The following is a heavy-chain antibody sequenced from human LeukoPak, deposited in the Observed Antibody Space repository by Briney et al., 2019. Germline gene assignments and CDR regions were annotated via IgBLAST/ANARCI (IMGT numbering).Heavy chain of an antibody. D-gene: IGHD2-15*01. Sequence: GGSLRLSCAASGFTFDDYAMHWVRQAPGKGLEWVSGISWNSGSIGYADSVKGRFTISRDNAKNSLYLQMNSLRAEDTALYYCARGRGGYCSGGSCYFDYWGQGTLVTVSS. V-gene: IGHV3-9*01. J-gene: IGHJ4*02. CDR2: ISWNSGSI. CDR3: ARGRGGYCSGGSCYFDY. CDR1: GFTFDDYA.